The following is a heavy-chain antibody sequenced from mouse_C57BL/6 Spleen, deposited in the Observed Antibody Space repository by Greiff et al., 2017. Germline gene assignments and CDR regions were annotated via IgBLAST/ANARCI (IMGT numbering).Heavy chain of an antibody. J-gene: IGHJ3*01. Sequence: SGYTFTDYYMNWVKQSHGKSLEWIGDINPNNGGTSYNQKFKGKATLTVDKSSSTAYMELRSLTSEDSAVYYCAFYDYPLFAYWGQGTLVTVSA. CDR1: GYTFTDYY. V-gene: IGHV1-26*01. D-gene: IGHD2-4*01. CDR2: INPNNGGT. CDR3: AFYDYPLFAY.